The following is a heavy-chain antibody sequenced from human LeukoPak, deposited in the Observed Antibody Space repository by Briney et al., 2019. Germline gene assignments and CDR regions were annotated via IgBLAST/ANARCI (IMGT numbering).Heavy chain of an antibody. Sequence: SVKVSCKASGGTFSSYAISWVRQAPGQGLEWMGRIIPILGIANYAQKLQGRVTITADKSTSTAYMELSSLRSEDTAVYYCARGSSDIVVVVAANRINWFDPWGQGTLVTVSS. V-gene: IGHV1-69*04. D-gene: IGHD2-15*01. CDR2: IIPILGIA. J-gene: IGHJ5*02. CDR1: GGTFSSYA. CDR3: ARGSSDIVVVVAANRINWFDP.